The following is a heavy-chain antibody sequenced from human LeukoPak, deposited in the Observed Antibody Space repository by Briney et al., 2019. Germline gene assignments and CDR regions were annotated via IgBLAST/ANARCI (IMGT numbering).Heavy chain of an antibody. Sequence: GRSLRLSCAASGFTFSSCGMHWVRQAPGKGLEWVALIWYDGSNKYYADSVKGRFTISRDNSKNTLYLQMDRLRAEDTAVYYCARESGGYYDSSGYYYFDYWGQGTPVTVSS. D-gene: IGHD3-22*01. CDR3: ARESGGYYDSSGYYYFDY. CDR1: GFTFSSCG. CDR2: IWYDGSNK. J-gene: IGHJ4*02. V-gene: IGHV3-33*01.